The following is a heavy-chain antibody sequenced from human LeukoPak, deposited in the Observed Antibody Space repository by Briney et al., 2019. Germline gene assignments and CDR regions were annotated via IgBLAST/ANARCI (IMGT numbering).Heavy chain of an antibody. CDR3: AKLRGPSGYSSSWGDFGDY. V-gene: IGHV3-30*18. CDR2: ISYDGSNK. CDR1: GFTFSSYG. D-gene: IGHD6-13*01. Sequence: GGSLRLSCAASGFTFSSYGMHWVRQAPGKGLEWVAVISYDGSNKYYADSVKGRFTISRDNSKNTLYLQMNSLRAEDTAVYYCAKLRGPSGYSSSWGDFGDYWGQGTLVTVSS. J-gene: IGHJ4*02.